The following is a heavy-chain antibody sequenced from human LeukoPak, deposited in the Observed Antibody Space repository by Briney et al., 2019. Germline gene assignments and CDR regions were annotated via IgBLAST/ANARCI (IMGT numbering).Heavy chain of an antibody. CDR1: GFTFSSYW. Sequence: PGGSLRLSCAASGFTFSSYWMSWVRQAPGTGLEWVANIKQDGSEKYYVDSVKGRFTISRDNAKNSLYLQMNSLRAEDTAVYYCARDHSSSSPYYFDYWGQGTLVTVSS. CDR3: ARDHSSSSPYYFDY. D-gene: IGHD6-13*01. V-gene: IGHV3-7*01. J-gene: IGHJ4*02. CDR2: IKQDGSEK.